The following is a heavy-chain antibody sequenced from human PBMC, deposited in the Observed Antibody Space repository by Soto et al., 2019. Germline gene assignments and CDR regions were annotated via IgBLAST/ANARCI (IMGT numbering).Heavy chain of an antibody. CDR2: ISADGRDL. Sequence: QVQLVESGGGVVQPGGSVRLSCTASGFTLGAYVMHWVRQAQGKGPEWVAAISADGRDLFYAASVEGRFTISRDNSKNTLFLQMNSLTSEDTSVYSCAKSVPGPVCRGGGCHRTFDYWGQGTLGTVSS. D-gene: IGHD2-15*01. J-gene: IGHJ4*02. CDR1: GFTLGAYV. CDR3: AKSVPGPVCRGGGCHRTFDY. V-gene: IGHV3-30*18.